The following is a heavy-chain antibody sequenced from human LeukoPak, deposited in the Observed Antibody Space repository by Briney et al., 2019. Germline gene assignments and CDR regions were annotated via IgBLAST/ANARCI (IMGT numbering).Heavy chain of an antibody. D-gene: IGHD2-2*01. CDR3: AKHTPGYCSSTTCYVGVAFEI. Sequence: GGSLRLSCAASGFTFSTYAMSWVRQAPGKGLEWVSGISGSGGDTYYADSVKGRFTISRDNSKNTLYLQMNSLRAEDTAVYYCAKHTPGYCSSTTCYVGVAFEIWGQGTMVTVSP. J-gene: IGHJ3*02. CDR1: GFTFSTYA. V-gene: IGHV3-23*01. CDR2: ISGSGGDT.